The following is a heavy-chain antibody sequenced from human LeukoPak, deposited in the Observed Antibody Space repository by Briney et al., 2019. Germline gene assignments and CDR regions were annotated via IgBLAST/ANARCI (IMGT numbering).Heavy chain of an antibody. J-gene: IGHJ3*02. Sequence: ASVKVSCKASGGTFSSYAISWVRQAPGQGLEWMGGIIPIFGTANYAQKFQGRVTITADKSTSTAYMELSSLRSEDTAVYYCGTTTVTLPHDAFDIWGQGTMVTVSS. D-gene: IGHD4-17*01. CDR1: GGTFSSYA. V-gene: IGHV1-69*06. CDR3: GTTTVTLPHDAFDI. CDR2: IIPIFGTA.